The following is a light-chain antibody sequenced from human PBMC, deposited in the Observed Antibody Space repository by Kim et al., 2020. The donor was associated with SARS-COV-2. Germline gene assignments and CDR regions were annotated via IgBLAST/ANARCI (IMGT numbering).Light chain of an antibody. CDR2: FDS. CDR1: NIGSEG. CDR3: QVWNSAGDQWV. V-gene: IGLV3-21*04. Sequence: APGETARITCGGNNIGSEGVQWYQQKSGQAPVLLIYFDSHWPSGIPERFSGSNSGNTATLTIRRVEAGDEADYYCQVWNSAGDQWVFGGGTQLTVL. J-gene: IGLJ3*02.